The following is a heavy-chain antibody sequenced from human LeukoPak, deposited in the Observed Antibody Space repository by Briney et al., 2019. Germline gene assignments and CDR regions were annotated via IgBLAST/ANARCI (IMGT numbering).Heavy chain of an antibody. CDR3: ARDYDDILTGYRDY. D-gene: IGHD3-9*01. V-gene: IGHV3-53*01. CDR2: IYSGGST. J-gene: IGHJ4*02. Sequence: GSLRLSCAASGFTVSSNYMSWVRQAPGKGLEWVSVIYSGGSTYYADSVKGRFTISRDNSKNTLYLQMNSLRAEDTAVYYCARDYDDILTGYRDYWGQGTLVTVSS. CDR1: GFTVSSNY.